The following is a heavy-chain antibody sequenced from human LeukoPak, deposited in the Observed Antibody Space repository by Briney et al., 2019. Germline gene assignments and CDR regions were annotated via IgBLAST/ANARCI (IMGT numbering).Heavy chain of an antibody. D-gene: IGHD3-10*01. V-gene: IGHV4-34*01. CDR1: GGSFSGYY. Sequence: KPSETLSLTCAVYGGSFSGYYWSWIRQPPGKGLEWIEEINHIGSTNYIPSLKSRVTMSLDTSKNQFSLKLSSVTAADTAVYFCARVEVTMVRGVIPQVMYFDLWGRGTLVTVSS. CDR3: ARVEVTMVRGVIPQVMYFDL. CDR2: INHIGST. J-gene: IGHJ2*01.